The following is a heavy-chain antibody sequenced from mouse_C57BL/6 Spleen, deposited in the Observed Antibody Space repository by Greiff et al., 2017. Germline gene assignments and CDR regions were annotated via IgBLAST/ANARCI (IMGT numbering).Heavy chain of an antibody. Sequence: VQLQQSGPGMVKPSQSLSLTCTVTGYSITSGYDWHWIRHFPGNKLEWMGYISYSGSTNYNPSLKSRISITHDTSKNHFFLKLNSVTTEDTATYYCARGGFGFPWFAYWGQGTLVTVSA. V-gene: IGHV3-1*01. J-gene: IGHJ3*01. CDR1: GYSITSGYD. D-gene: IGHD2-2*01. CDR2: ISYSGST. CDR3: ARGGFGFPWFAY.